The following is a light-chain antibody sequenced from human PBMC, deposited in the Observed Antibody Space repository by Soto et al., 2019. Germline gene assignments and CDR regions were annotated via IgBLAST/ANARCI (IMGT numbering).Light chain of an antibody. CDR2: DDG. Sequence: SYELTQPPSVSVAPGQTARITCGGNNIESKSVHWYQQRPGQAPVLVLYDDGNRPSGIPERLSGYNSGSTATLTISSVEASHEAEYFCQVWDISSDQYLFGPGTKLTVL. CDR1: NIESKS. V-gene: IGLV3-21*02. J-gene: IGLJ1*01. CDR3: QVWDISSDQYL.